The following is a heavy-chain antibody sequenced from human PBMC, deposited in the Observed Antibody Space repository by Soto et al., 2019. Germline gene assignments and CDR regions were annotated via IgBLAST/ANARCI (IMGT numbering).Heavy chain of an antibody. CDR2: IYWGDDK. CDR3: AHQPYYSDSSGYLRGAFDS. J-gene: IGHJ3*02. V-gene: IGHV2-5*02. Sequence: QITLKESGATRVKPTQTLTLTCTFSGFSLSTSGVGVGWIRQPPGKALAWLALIYWGDDKRYSPSLKSRLTINKDTSKNQLVLTMTNMDPVDTATYYCAHQPYYSDSSGYLRGAFDSWGQGTMVTVSS. CDR1: GFSLSTSGVG. D-gene: IGHD3-22*01.